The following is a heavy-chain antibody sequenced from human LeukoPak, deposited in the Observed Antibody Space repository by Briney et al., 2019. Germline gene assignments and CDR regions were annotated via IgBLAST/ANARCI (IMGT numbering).Heavy chain of an antibody. CDR3: AKENIAAQYTYSY. CDR1: GFTFINYA. J-gene: IGHJ4*02. D-gene: IGHD6-6*01. CDR2: ISGSGRNT. Sequence: GGSLRLSCAASGFTFINYAMSWVRQAPGKGLEWVSAISGSGRNTYYADFVKGRFTISRDNSKNTLYLQMNSLRAEDTAVYYCAKENIAAQYTYSYWGQGTLVTVSS. V-gene: IGHV3-23*01.